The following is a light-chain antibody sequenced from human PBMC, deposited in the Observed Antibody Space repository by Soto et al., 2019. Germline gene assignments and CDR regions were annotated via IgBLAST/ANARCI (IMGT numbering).Light chain of an antibody. CDR1: HSISSW. V-gene: IGKV1-5*01. J-gene: IGKJ1*01. CDR3: QQYNSYPRT. CDR2: DAS. Sequence: DIQMTQSPSTLSASVGDRVTITCRASHSISSWLAWYQQKPGKAPKLLIYDASSLESGVPSRFSGSGTGTEFTLTISSLHPDDFATYYCQQYNSYPRTFGQGTKVEIK.